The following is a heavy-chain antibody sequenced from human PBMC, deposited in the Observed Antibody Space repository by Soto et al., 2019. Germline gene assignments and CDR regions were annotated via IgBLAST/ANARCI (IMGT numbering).Heavy chain of an antibody. CDR1: GYRFTSSG. J-gene: IGHJ5*02. Sequence: SVKVSCKASGYRFTSSGFSWLRQAPGQGLEWMGGIIPIFGTANYSQKFQGRVTITADKSTSTAYMELSSMRSEDTAVYYCARVRYYDILTGYYSNWFDPWGQGTLVTVYS. D-gene: IGHD3-9*01. V-gene: IGHV1-69*06. CDR2: IIPIFGTA. CDR3: ARVRYYDILTGYYSNWFDP.